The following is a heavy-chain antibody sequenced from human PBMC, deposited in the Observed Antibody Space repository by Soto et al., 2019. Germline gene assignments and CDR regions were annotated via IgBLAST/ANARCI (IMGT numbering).Heavy chain of an antibody. CDR3: AREQPNWYYYYYYGMDV. D-gene: IGHD6-13*01. CDR1: GVTLSSYW. V-gene: IGHV3-7*01. CDR2: TKQDGSEK. J-gene: IGHJ6*02. Sequence: GGSLRLSCSASGVTLSSYWMSWVRQAPGKGLEWVANTKQDGSEKYYVDSVKGRFTISRDNAKNSLYLQMNSLRAEDTAVYYCAREQPNWYYYYYYGMDVWGQGTTVTVSS.